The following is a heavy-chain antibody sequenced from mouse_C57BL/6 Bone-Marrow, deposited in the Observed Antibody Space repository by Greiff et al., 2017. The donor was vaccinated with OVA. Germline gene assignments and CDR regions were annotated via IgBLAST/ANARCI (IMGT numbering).Heavy chain of an antibody. CDR3: ARFRDYGYGSSYSYYFDY. V-gene: IGHV1-55*01. CDR1: GYTFTSYW. D-gene: IGHD1-1*01. CDR2: IYPGSGST. J-gene: IGHJ2*01. Sequence: QVQLQQPGAELVKPGASVKMSCKASGYTFTSYWITWVKQRPGQGLEWIGDIYPGSGSTNYNEKFKSKATLTVDTSSSTAYMQLSSLTSEDSAVYYCARFRDYGYGSSYSYYFDYWGQGTTLTVSS.